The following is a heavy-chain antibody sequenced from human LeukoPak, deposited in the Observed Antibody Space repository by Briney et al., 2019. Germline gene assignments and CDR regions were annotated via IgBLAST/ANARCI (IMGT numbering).Heavy chain of an antibody. Sequence: ASVKVSCKASGYTFTGYYMDWVRQAPGQGLEWMGWINPNSAGTNYAQNFQGRVTMTRDTSTNTAYMDLSSLRSDDTAVYYCARGITTGAPYWGQGTLVTVSS. D-gene: IGHD1-1*01. CDR1: GYTFTGYY. CDR3: ARGITTGAPY. V-gene: IGHV1-2*02. J-gene: IGHJ4*02. CDR2: INPNSAGT.